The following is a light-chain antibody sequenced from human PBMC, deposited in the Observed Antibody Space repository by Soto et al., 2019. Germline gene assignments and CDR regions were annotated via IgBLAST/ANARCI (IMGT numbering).Light chain of an antibody. CDR2: AAS. CDR1: QSISSY. V-gene: IGKV1-39*01. Sequence: DIQMTQSPSSLSASVGDRVTITCRASQSISSYLNWYQQKPGKAPKLLIYAASSLQSGVPSRFSGSGSGTDFTLTISSLQPEDFATYYCQQSYSTPEYTFGQGTKVDIK. J-gene: IGKJ2*01. CDR3: QQSYSTPEYT.